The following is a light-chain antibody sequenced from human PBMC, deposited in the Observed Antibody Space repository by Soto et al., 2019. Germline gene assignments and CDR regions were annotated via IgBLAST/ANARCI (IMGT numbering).Light chain of an antibody. CDR3: QQRSNWPRT. Sequence: EIVVTQSPASLSLSPGERATLSCRASQSVDSYLVWYQQKPGQAPRLLIFGASNRATGIPARFSGSGSGTDFTLTINSLEPDDFAVYYCQQRSNWPRTFGQGTKVDIK. CDR2: GAS. J-gene: IGKJ1*01. CDR1: QSVDSY. V-gene: IGKV3-11*01.